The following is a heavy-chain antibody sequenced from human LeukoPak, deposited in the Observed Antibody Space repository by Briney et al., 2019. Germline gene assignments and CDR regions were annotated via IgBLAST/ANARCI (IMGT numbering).Heavy chain of an antibody. CDR3: ARAGGLRYLDWHNEYYFDY. J-gene: IGHJ4*02. CDR1: GGSISSYY. V-gene: IGHV4-59*01. Sequence: PSETLSLTCTVSGGSISSYYWSWIRQPPGKGLEWIGYIYYSGSTNYNPSLKSRVTISVDTSKNQFSLKLSSVTAADTAVYYCARAGGLRYLDWHNEYYFDYWGQGTLVTVSS. CDR2: IYYSGST. D-gene: IGHD3-9*01.